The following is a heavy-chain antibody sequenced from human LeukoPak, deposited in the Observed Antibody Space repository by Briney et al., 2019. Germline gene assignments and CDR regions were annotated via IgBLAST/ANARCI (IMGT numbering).Heavy chain of an antibody. CDR1: GFTFHHYA. V-gene: IGHV3-9*01. CDR3: AKDKAPLYSGYDWDLDF. CDR2: ISWNSASI. Sequence: PGRSLRLSCAASGFTFHHYAIHWVRQVPGKVLEWVSGISWNSASIGYADSVKGRFTISRDNAKNSVYQQMNSLRAEDTAFYYCAKDKAPLYSGYDWDLDFWGQGTLVTVSS. D-gene: IGHD5-12*01. J-gene: IGHJ4*02.